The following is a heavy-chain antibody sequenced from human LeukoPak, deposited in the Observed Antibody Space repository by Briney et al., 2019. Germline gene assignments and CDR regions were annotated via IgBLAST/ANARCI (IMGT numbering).Heavy chain of an antibody. CDR1: GGTFSSYA. V-gene: IGHV1-69*05. D-gene: IGHD3-3*01. J-gene: IGHJ3*02. CDR2: IIPIFGTA. Sequence: SVKVSCKASGGTFSSYAISWVRQAPGQGLEWMGGIIPIFGTANYAQKFQGRVTITTDESTSTAYMELSSLRSEDTAVYYCAREPTRYYDFWSGPLHDAFDIWGQGTMVTVSS. CDR3: AREPTRYYDFWSGPLHDAFDI.